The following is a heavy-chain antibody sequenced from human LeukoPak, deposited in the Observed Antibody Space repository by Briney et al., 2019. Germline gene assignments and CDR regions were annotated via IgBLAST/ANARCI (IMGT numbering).Heavy chain of an antibody. CDR1: GYTFTNNF. J-gene: IGHJ5*02. D-gene: IGHD5-24*01. Sequence: ASVKVSCKASGYTFTNNFMHWVRQAPGQGLEWIGIINPSGDNTWYAQKFQGRGTMTRDMATSTDYLEVSSLRSEDTAVYYCARDNSLRDTAWWFDPWGQGTLVTVSS. CDR2: INPSGDNT. V-gene: IGHV1-46*01. CDR3: ARDNSLRDTAWWFDP.